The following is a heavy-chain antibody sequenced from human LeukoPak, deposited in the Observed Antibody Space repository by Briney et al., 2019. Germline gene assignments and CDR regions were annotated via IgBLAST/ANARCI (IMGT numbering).Heavy chain of an antibody. CDR1: GFTFSSYS. V-gene: IGHV3-21*01. CDR3: ARQYDYGGNSVGGAFDI. CDR2: ISSSSSYI. D-gene: IGHD4-23*01. Sequence: PGGSLRLSCAASGFTFSSYSMNWVRQAPGKGLEWVSSISSSSSYIYYADSVKGRFTISRDNAKNSLYLQMNSLRAEDTAVYYCARQYDYGGNSVGGAFDIWGQGTMVTVSS. J-gene: IGHJ3*02.